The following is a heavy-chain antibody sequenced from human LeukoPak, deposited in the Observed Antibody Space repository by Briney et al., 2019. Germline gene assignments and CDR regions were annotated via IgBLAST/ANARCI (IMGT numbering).Heavy chain of an antibody. J-gene: IGHJ4*02. D-gene: IGHD1-26*01. CDR3: ARTNSGSYGQTDS. CDR1: DGSISSSSYY. CDR2: IYYSGST. V-gene: IGHV4-61*05. Sequence: PSETLSLTCTVSDGSISSSSYYWGWIRQPPGKGLEWIGYIYYSGSTTYNPSLKGRVTISVDTSKNQFSLKLSSVTAADTAVYFCARTNSGSYGQTDSWGQGTLVTVSS.